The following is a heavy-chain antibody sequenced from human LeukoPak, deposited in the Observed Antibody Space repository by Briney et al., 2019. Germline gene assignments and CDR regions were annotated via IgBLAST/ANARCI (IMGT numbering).Heavy chain of an antibody. J-gene: IGHJ4*02. Sequence: GGSLRLSCAASGFTFSSCGMHWVRQAPGKGLEWVAIIWYDGSNKYYADSVKGRFTISRDNSKNTLYLQMNSLRAEDTAVYYCARAIAVAGGEFDYWGQGTLVTVSS. CDR2: IWYDGSNK. CDR1: GFTFSSCG. CDR3: ARAIAVAGGEFDY. D-gene: IGHD6-19*01. V-gene: IGHV3-30*02.